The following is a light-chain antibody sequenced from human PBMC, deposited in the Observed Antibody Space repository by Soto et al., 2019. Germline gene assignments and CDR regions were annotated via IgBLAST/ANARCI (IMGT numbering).Light chain of an antibody. J-gene: IGLJ1*01. CDR1: SSNIGNNY. CDR3: GTWDSSLSAHV. Sequence: QTVVTQPPSVSAAPGQTVTISCSGSSSNIGNNYVSWYQQLPGTAPKLLIYDINKRPSGIPDRFSGSKSGTSATLGITGLQTGDEADYYCGTWDSSLSAHVFGTGTKLPVL. V-gene: IGLV1-51*01. CDR2: DIN.